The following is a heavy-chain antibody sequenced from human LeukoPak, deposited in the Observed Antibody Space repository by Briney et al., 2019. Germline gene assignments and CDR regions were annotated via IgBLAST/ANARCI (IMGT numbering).Heavy chain of an antibody. CDR3: AKSLYYYDSTFDF. D-gene: IGHD3-22*01. CDR2: ISGSGDST. Sequence: GGSLRLSCAASGFTFSSYWMHWVRQAPGKGLEWVSTISGSGDSTYYADSMKGRFTISRDNSRNTLYLEVNSLRAEDTAIYYCAKSLYYYDSTFDFWGQGTLVTVSS. V-gene: IGHV3-23*01. J-gene: IGHJ5*01. CDR1: GFTFSSYW.